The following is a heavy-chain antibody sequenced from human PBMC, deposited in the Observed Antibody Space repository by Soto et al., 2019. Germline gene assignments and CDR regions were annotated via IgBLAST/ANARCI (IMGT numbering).Heavy chain of an antibody. Sequence: PGESLKISCKSSGYSFTTYWIGWVRQMPGKGLEWMGIIYPGESDTRYSPSFQGQVTISADKSISTAYLQWSSLRASDTARYYCARHGTSSLEFDYWGQGTLVTVSS. CDR2: IYPGESDT. CDR3: ARHGTSSLEFDY. V-gene: IGHV5-51*01. CDR1: GYSFTTYW. J-gene: IGHJ4*02. D-gene: IGHD6-6*01.